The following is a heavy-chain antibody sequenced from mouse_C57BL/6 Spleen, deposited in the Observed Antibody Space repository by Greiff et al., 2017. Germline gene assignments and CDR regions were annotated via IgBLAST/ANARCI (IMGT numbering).Heavy chain of an antibody. D-gene: IGHD2-1*01. Sequence: DVMLVESGGGLVQPGGSLKLSCAASGFTFSDYGMAWVRQAPRKGPEWVAFISNLAYSIYYEATVTGRFTISREKAKNTLYLEMSSLRSEDTSMYYCARRTYGKGYAMDDWGQGTSVTVSS. J-gene: IGHJ4*01. V-gene: IGHV5-15*04. CDR3: ARRTYGKGYAMDD. CDR1: GFTFSDYG. CDR2: ISNLAYSI.